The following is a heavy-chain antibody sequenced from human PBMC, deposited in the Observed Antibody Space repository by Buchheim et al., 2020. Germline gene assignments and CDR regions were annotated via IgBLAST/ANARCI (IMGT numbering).Heavy chain of an antibody. Sequence: QVQLQESGPGLVEPSGTLSLTCAVSGGSISSSNWWSWVRQPPGKGLEWIGEIYHSGSTNYNPSLKSRATISVDKSKNQFSLKLSSVTAADTAVYYCARRRYCSSTSCYGVDYYYGMDVWGQGTT. V-gene: IGHV4-4*02. CDR3: ARRRYCSSTSCYGVDYYYGMDV. CDR1: GGSISSSNW. CDR2: IYHSGST. D-gene: IGHD2-2*01. J-gene: IGHJ6*02.